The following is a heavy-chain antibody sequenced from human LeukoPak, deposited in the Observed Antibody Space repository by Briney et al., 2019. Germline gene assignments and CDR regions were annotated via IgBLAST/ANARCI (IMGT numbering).Heavy chain of an antibody. CDR1: GGSISSTSYY. V-gene: IGHV4-39*07. Sequence: SETLSLTCTVSGGSISSTSYYWGWIHQPPGKGLEWIGSIYYSGNTYYSPSLKSRVTISVDTSKNQFSLKLSSVTAADTAVYYCARGRGDWFDPWGQGTLVTVSS. CDR3: ARGRGDWFDP. CDR2: IYYSGNT. J-gene: IGHJ5*02.